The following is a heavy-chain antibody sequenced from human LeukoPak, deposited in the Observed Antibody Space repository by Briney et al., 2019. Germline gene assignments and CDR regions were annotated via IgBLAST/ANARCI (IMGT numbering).Heavy chain of an antibody. Sequence: PGRSLRLSCAASGFTLSAYAMHWVRQAPGKGLEWVALISYDGSNKYYADFVKGRFTISRDSSKNTLYLQVNSLRAEDTAVYYCAKGGLSRAGLDFWGQGTLVTVSS. CDR3: AKGGLSRAGLDF. CDR2: ISYDGSNK. CDR1: GFTLSAYA. J-gene: IGHJ4*02. D-gene: IGHD5/OR15-5a*01. V-gene: IGHV3-30*18.